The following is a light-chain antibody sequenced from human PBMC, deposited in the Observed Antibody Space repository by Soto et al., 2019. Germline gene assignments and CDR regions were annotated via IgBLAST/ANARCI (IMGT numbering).Light chain of an antibody. CDR1: SSDVGGYNY. J-gene: IGLJ1*01. CDR3: SSYTITSTLV. V-gene: IGLV2-14*01. Sequence: QPALTQPASVSGSPGQSITISCTGTSSDVGGYNYVSWYQQHPGKAPKLMIYDVSNRPSGVSDRFFGSKSGNTASLTISGLQTEDEADYYCSSYTITSTLVFGTGTKVTV. CDR2: DVS.